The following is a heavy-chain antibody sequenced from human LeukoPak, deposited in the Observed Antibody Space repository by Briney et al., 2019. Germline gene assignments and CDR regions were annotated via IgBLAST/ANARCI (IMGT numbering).Heavy chain of an antibody. Sequence: QPGGSLRLSCAASGFTFSSYWMSWVRQAPGKGLEWVANIKQDGSEKYYVDSVKGRFTISRDNAKNSLYLQMNSLRAEDTAVYYCAREVGYCSSTSCYSGDAFDIWGQGTMVTVS. D-gene: IGHD2-2*01. J-gene: IGHJ3*02. CDR2: IKQDGSEK. CDR1: GFTFSSYW. CDR3: AREVGYCSSTSCYSGDAFDI. V-gene: IGHV3-7*01.